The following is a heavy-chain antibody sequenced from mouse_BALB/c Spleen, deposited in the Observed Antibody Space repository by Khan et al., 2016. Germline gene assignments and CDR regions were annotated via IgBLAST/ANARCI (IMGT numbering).Heavy chain of an antibody. CDR1: GFTFSSYA. J-gene: IGHJ2*01. CDR2: ISSGGST. CDR3: AREDYGNYGDYFDY. D-gene: IGHD2-1*01. V-gene: IGHV5-6-5*01. Sequence: EVELVESGGGLVKPGGSLKLSCAASGFTFSSYAMSWVRQTPEKRLEWVASISSGGSTYYPDSVKGRFTISRDNARNILNLQMSSVRSEDTAMYYCAREDYGNYGDYFDYWGQGTTLTVSS.